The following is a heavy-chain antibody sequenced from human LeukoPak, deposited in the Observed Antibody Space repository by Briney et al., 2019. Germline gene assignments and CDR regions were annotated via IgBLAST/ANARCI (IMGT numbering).Heavy chain of an antibody. CDR3: TKSRGSSSLVRPDAFDL. V-gene: IGHV3-9*01. CDR2: INWDSTST. CDR1: GFTFDDYA. J-gene: IGHJ3*01. D-gene: IGHD2-15*01. Sequence: ESGGSLRLSCAASGFTFDDYAVHWVRQAPGKGLEWISGINWDSTSTAYADSVKGRFTISRDNAKKSLYLQMDSLKAEDTAFYFCTKSRGSSSLVRPDAFDLWGRGTLVTVSS.